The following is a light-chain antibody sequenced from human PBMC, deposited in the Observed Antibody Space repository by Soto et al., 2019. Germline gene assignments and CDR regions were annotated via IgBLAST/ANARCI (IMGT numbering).Light chain of an antibody. J-gene: IGKJ1*01. CDR2: GPS. CDR3: QQYNNWPRT. CDR1: QSVSNY. V-gene: IGKV3-15*01. Sequence: EIVLTQSPATLSLSPGERATLSCRASQSVSNYLAWYQQKPGQAPRLLIYGPSTRATGIPARFSGSGSGTEFTLTISSLQSEDFALYYCQQYNNWPRTFGQGTKVDIK.